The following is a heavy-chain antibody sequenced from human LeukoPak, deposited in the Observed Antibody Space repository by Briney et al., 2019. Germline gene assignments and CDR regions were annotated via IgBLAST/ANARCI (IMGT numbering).Heavy chain of an antibody. Sequence: GGSLRLSCAASGFTFSSSWMHWVCQAPEKGLEWVADIKCDGSEKYYVDSVKGRLTISRDNAKNSLYLQENSLRAEDIRSGSYSLIDYWGQGTLVTVSS. V-gene: IGHV3-52*01. CDR1: GFTFSSSW. D-gene: IGHD3-10*01. CDR2: IKCDGSEK. CDR3: SLIDY. J-gene: IGHJ4*02.